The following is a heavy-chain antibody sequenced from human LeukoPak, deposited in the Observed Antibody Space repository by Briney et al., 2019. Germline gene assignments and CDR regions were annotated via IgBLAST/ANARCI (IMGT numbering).Heavy chain of an antibody. CDR2: ISWNSGSI. CDR3: ARFITGPYYFDY. Sequence: GGSLRLSCAASGFTFDDYAMHWVRQAPGKGLEWVSGISWNSGSIGYADSVKGRFTISRDNAKNSLYLQMNSLRAEDTAVYYCARFITGPYYFDYWGQGTLVTVSS. V-gene: IGHV3-9*01. D-gene: IGHD3-22*01. J-gene: IGHJ4*02. CDR1: GFTFDDYA.